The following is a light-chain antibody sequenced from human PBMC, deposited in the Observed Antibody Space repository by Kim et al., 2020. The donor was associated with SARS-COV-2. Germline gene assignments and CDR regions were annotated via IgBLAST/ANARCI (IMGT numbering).Light chain of an antibody. CDR2: DAS. V-gene: IGKV3-11*01. CDR3: QQRSNWPRTT. CDR1: QSVSSY. J-gene: IGKJ5*01. Sequence: EIVLTQSPATLSLSPGERATLSCRASQSVSSYLAWYQQKPGQALRLLIFDASNRATGIPARFRGSGSGTDFTLTISSLEPEDFAVYYCQQRSNWPRTTFGQGTRREIK.